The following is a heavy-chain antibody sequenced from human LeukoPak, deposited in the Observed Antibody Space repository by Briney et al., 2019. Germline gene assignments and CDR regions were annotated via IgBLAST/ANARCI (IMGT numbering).Heavy chain of an antibody. D-gene: IGHD6-19*01. CDR2: ISVSGSGT. CDR3: ARDQEEQWLAHDAFDI. V-gene: IGHV3-23*01. CDR1: GFTFSNYA. Sequence: GGSLRLSCAASGFTFSNYAMTWVRQAPGKGLEWVSGISVSGSGTYYADSVKGRFTISRDNSKNTPYLQMNSLRSDDTAVYYCARDQEEQWLAHDAFDIWGQGTMVTVSS. J-gene: IGHJ3*02.